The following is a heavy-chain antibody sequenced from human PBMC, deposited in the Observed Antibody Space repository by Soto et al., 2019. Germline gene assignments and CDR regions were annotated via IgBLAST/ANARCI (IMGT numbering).Heavy chain of an antibody. V-gene: IGHV1-46*01. CDR3: ARGTGDFWSGYSNWFDP. CDR1: GYTFTSYY. Sequence: ASVKVSCKASGYTFTSYYMHWVLQAPGQGLEWMGIINPSGGSTSYAQKFQGRVTMTRDTSTSTVYMELSSLGSEDTAVYYCARGTGDFWSGYSNWFDPWGQGTLVTVSS. D-gene: IGHD3-3*01. J-gene: IGHJ5*02. CDR2: INPSGGST.